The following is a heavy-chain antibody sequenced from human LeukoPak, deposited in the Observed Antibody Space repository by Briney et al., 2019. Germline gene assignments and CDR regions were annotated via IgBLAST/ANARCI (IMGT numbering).Heavy chain of an antibody. CDR1: GFTFSSYG. CDR2: LWYDGNNK. J-gene: IGHJ4*02. CDR3: AKGRLTVAGGSGPFDY. V-gene: IGHV3-33*06. D-gene: IGHD6-19*01. Sequence: GGSLRLSCAASGFTFSSYGMHWVRQAPGKGLEWVAILWYDGNNKYYADSVKGRFTISRDNSKNTLYLQMNSLRAEDTAVYYCAKGRLTVAGGSGPFDYWGQGTLVNVSS.